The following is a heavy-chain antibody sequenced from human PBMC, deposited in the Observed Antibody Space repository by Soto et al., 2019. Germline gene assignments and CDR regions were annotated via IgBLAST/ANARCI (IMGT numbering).Heavy chain of an antibody. CDR2: IYYSGST. CDR3: AREGNLGRWLQPLDY. D-gene: IGHD5-12*01. J-gene: IGHJ4*02. CDR1: GGSISSYY. Sequence: SETLSLTCTVSGGSISSYYWSWIRQPPGKGLEWIGYIYYSGSTNYNPSLKSRVTISVDTSKNQFSLKLSSVTAADTAVYYCAREGNLGRWLQPLDYWGQGTLVTVSS. V-gene: IGHV4-59*01.